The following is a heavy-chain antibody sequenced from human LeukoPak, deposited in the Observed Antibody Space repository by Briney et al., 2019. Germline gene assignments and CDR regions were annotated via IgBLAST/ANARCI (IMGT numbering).Heavy chain of an antibody. CDR3: ARGGLMVTWFDP. V-gene: IGHV4-59*01. D-gene: IGHD5-18*01. CDR1: GGSISSYY. J-gene: IGHJ5*02. Sequence: PSETLSLTCTVSGGSISSYYWSWIRQPPGKGLEWIGYIYYSGSTNYNPPLKSRVTISVDTSKNQFSLKLSSVTAADTAVYYCARGGLMVTWFDPWGQGTLVTVSS. CDR2: IYYSGST.